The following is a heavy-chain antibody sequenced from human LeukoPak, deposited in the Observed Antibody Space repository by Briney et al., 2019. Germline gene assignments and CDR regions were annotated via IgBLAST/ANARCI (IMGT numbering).Heavy chain of an antibody. Sequence: PSETLSLTCTVSGGSVSSGTHCWGWIRQPPGKGLEWIGYIYYSGSTNYNPSLKSRVTISIDTSKNQFSLKLSSVTAADTAMYYCARTRYNWNYDDYWGQGTLVTVSS. J-gene: IGHJ4*02. D-gene: IGHD1-20*01. CDR3: ARTRYNWNYDDY. CDR2: IYYSGST. V-gene: IGHV4-61*01. CDR1: GGSVSSGTHC.